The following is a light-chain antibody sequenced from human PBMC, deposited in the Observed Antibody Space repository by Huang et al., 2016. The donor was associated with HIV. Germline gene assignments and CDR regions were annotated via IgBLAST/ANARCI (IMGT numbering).Light chain of an antibody. CDR1: QDITKF. CDR3: QHYDSLPYT. J-gene: IGKJ2*01. V-gene: IGKV1-33*01. CDR2: DAT. Sequence: DIQMTQSPSSLDASVGDRVTITCQASQDITKFLNWYQQKPGQPPKLLMYDATTLETGVPSRFSGSGSGTQFSFTISSLQPEDFAIYYCQHYDSLPYTFGQGTKLEIK.